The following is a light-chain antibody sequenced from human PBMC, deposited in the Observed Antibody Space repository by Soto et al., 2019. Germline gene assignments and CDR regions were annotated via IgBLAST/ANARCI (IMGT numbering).Light chain of an antibody. V-gene: IGLV2-14*01. J-gene: IGLJ1*01. CDR2: DVS. CDR1: SSDVGAYNY. CDR3: GSYTTSSNYV. Sequence: QSALTQPASVSGSPGQSITISCTGTSSDVGAYNYVSWYQQHPGKDPKLMIYDVSHRPSGVSHRFSGSKSGNTAFLTISGLQAEDEADYYCGSYTTSSNYVFGTGTKLTVL.